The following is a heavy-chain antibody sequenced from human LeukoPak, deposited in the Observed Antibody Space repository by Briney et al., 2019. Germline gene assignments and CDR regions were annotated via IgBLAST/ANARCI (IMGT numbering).Heavy chain of an antibody. CDR1: GYSFTSGHY. V-gene: IGHV4-38-2*02. Sequence: SETLSLTCSVSGYSFTSGHYWGWIRQPPGKGLEWIGSIYYSGSTYYNPSLKSRVTISVDTSKNQFSLKLSSVTAADTAVYYCARGVAPRAVAVAAHGGNWFDPWGQGTLVTVSS. CDR3: ARGVAPRAVAVAAHGGNWFDP. D-gene: IGHD6-19*01. CDR2: IYYSGST. J-gene: IGHJ5*02.